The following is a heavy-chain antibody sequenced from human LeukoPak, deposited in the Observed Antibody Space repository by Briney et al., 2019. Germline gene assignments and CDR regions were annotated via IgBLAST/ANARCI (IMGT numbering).Heavy chain of an antibody. CDR1: GFTFSSYA. J-gene: IGHJ4*02. Sequence: AGGSLRLSCAASGFTFSSYAMQWVRQAPGKGLEWVAVISYDGSNKYYADSVKGRFTISRDNSKNTLYLQMNSLRAEDTAVYYCARDRPDRIAVAARRLDYWGQGTLVTVSS. CDR2: ISYDGSNK. V-gene: IGHV3-30-3*01. D-gene: IGHD6-19*01. CDR3: ARDRPDRIAVAARRLDY.